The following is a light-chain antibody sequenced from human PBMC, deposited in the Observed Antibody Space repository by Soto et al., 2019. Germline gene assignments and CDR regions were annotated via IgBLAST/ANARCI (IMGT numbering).Light chain of an antibody. CDR1: QHISTY. V-gene: IGKV1-33*01. J-gene: IGKJ3*01. CDR2: DAS. CDR3: QQDDDLPPT. Sequence: DIQMTQSPSSLSASVGDRVTITCQASQHISTYLNWFQQKPGTAPELLIYDASNLVPVVPSMFSGSGSGTDFTFTISSLQPEDIATYYCQQDDDLPPTFGPGTKVDIK.